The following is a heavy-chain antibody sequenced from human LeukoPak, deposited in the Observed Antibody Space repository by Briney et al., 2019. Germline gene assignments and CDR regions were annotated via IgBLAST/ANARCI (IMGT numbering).Heavy chain of an antibody. J-gene: IGHJ4*02. CDR3: AREYDSSGYYPDY. D-gene: IGHD3-22*01. CDR2: INPSGGST. V-gene: IGHV1-46*01. Sequence: ASVKVSCKASGYTFTSYYMHWVRQAPGQGLEWMGIINPSGGSTSYAQKFQGRVTITADKSTSTAYMELSSLRSEDTAVYYCAREYDSSGYYPDYWGQGTLVTVSS. CDR1: GYTFTSYY.